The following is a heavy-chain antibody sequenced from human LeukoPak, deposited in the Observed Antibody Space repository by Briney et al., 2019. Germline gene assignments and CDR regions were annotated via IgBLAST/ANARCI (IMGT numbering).Heavy chain of an antibody. D-gene: IGHD4-17*01. V-gene: IGHV4-39*01. CDR3: ARQAQRSAFTVTTDYFDY. CDR1: GGSISSGSYY. CDR2: IYYSGST. J-gene: IGHJ4*02. Sequence: SETLSLTCTVSGGSISSGSYYWGWIRQPPGKGLEWIGSIYYSGSTYYNPSLKSRVTISVDTSKNQFSLKLSSVTAADTAVYYCARQAQRSAFTVTTDYFDYWGQGTLVTVSS.